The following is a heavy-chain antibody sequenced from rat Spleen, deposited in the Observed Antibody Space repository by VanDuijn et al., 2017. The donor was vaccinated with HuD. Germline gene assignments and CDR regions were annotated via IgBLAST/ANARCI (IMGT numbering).Heavy chain of an antibody. CDR1: GFTFSNYY. CDR2: ISTGGGNT. CDR3: STAGSFTDYYFAGGFDY. D-gene: IGHD1-6*01. Sequence: EVQLVESGGGLVQPGRSLKLSCAASGFTFSNYYMAWVRQAPPTGLEWVAYISTGGGNTYYRDSVKGRFTVARDNAKSTLYLQMDSLRSEDTATYYCSTAGSFTDYYFAGGFDYWGQGTLVTVSS. V-gene: IGHV5-27*01. J-gene: IGHJ3*01.